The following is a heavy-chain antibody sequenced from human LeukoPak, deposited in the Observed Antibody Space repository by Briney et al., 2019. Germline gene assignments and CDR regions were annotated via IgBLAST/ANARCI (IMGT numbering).Heavy chain of an antibody. D-gene: IGHD3-22*01. V-gene: IGHV3-23*01. J-gene: IGHJ4*02. CDR1: GFTFSGFA. CDR2: ITGSGDYT. Sequence: GGSLRLSCAASGFTFSGFAMTWVRQAPGKGLEWVSSITGSGDYTYYIDSVKGRFTISRDNSKNILYLQMNSLRGEDTALYYCAKDGLYYDGSAHVYYFDYWGQGTRVAVSS. CDR3: AKDGLYYDGSAHVYYFDY.